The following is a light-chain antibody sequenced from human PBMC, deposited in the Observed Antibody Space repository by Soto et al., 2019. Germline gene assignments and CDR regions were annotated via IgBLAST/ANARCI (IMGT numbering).Light chain of an antibody. J-gene: IGKJ1*01. V-gene: IGKV3-20*01. CDR3: QQYGSSPRT. CDR2: AAS. Sequence: EIVLTQSPGTLSLSPGERATLTCRASQSISSSYLAWHQQKPGQAPRLLIYAASNRATGIPDRFSGSGSGTDFTLTINRLEPEDFAVYYCQQYGSSPRTFGQGTKVEIK. CDR1: QSISSSY.